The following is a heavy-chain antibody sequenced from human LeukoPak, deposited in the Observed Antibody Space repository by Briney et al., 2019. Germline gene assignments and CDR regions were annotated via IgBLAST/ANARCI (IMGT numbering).Heavy chain of an antibody. V-gene: IGHV1-2*02. Sequence: ASVKVSCKASGYTFTGYYMHWVRQAPGQGLEWMGWINPNSGGTNYAQKFQGRVTMTRDTSICTAYMELSRLRSDDTAVYYCARDGGCLRSTSCYTNYYYYYMDVWGKGTTVTVSS. J-gene: IGHJ6*03. CDR1: GYTFTGYY. CDR2: INPNSGGT. CDR3: ARDGGCLRSTSCYTNYYYYYMDV. D-gene: IGHD2-2*02.